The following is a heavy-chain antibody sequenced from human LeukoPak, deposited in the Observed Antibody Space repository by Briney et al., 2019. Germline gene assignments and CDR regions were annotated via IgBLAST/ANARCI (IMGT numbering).Heavy chain of an antibody. CDR3: AKDRGYYYDSSGYYLV. CDR2: IRYDGSNK. CDR1: GFTFSSYG. J-gene: IGHJ4*02. Sequence: GGSLRLSCAASGFTFSSYGMHWVRQAPGKGLEWVAFIRYDGSNKYYADSVKGRFTISRDNSKNTLYLQMNSPRAEDTAVYYCAKDRGYYYDSSGYYLVWGQGTLVTVSS. D-gene: IGHD3-22*01. V-gene: IGHV3-30*02.